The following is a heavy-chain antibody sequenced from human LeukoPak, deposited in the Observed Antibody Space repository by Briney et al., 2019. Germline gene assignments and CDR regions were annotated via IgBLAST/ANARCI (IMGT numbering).Heavy chain of an antibody. D-gene: IGHD6-19*01. V-gene: IGHV3-9*01. CDR2: ISWNSGSI. Sequence: PGRSLRLSCAASGFTFDDYAMHWVRQAPGKGLEWVSGISWNSGSIGYADSVKGRFTISRDNAKNSLYLQMNSLRAEDTAVYYCARDSSGDVWGQGTTVTVSS. CDR3: ARDSSGDV. J-gene: IGHJ6*02. CDR1: GFTFDDYA.